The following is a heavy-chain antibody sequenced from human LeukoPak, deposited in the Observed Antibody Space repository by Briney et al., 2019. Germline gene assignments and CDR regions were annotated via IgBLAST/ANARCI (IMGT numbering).Heavy chain of an antibody. D-gene: IGHD5-12*01. CDR2: IKQDGSEK. V-gene: IGHV3-7*01. J-gene: IGHJ4*02. Sequence: QPGGSLRLSCAASGFTFSSYSMNWVRQAPGKGLEWVANIKQDGSEKYYVDSVKGRFTISRDNAKNSLYLQMNSLRAEDTAVYYCARGTSGYSGYDQEFDYWGQGTLVTVSS. CDR1: GFTFSSYS. CDR3: ARGTSGYSGYDQEFDY.